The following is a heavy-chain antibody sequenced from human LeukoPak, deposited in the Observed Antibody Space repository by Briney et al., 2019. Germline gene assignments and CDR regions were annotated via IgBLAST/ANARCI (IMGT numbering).Heavy chain of an antibody. CDR1: GYTLSTYD. D-gene: IGHD3-10*01. CDR2: INTNTGNP. Sequence: ASVKVSCKASGYTLSTYDMNWVRQAPGQGLEWMGWINTNTGNPTYAQGFTGRFVFSLDTSVSTAYLQISSLKAEDTAVYYCARPNYYGSERYDYWGQGTLVTVSS. CDR3: ARPNYYGSERYDY. V-gene: IGHV7-4-1*02. J-gene: IGHJ4*02.